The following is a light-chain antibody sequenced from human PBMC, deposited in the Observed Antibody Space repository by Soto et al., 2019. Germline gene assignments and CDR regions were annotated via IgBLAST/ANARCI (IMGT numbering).Light chain of an antibody. CDR3: QQYSRATLT. Sequence: EIVLTLSPGTLSLSPGERAALSCRASQSVSDNYLAWYQQKPGQAPRLVISGASSRATGIPDRFSASVSGTDGTITISRLQEEDGSVYYCQQYSRATLTFGQGTKVDIK. J-gene: IGKJ1*01. V-gene: IGKV3-20*01. CDR2: GAS. CDR1: QSVSDNY.